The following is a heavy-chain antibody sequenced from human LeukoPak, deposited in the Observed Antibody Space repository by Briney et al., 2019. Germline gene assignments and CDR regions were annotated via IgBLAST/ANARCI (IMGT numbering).Heavy chain of an antibody. V-gene: IGHV3-48*03. CDR1: GFTFDDYA. Sequence: GGSLRLSCAASGFTFDDYAMHWVRQAPGKGLEWVSYISSSGSTIYYADSVKGRFTISRDNAKNSLYLQMNSLRAEDTAVYYCARVASLYYYGMDVWGQGTTVTVSS. CDR3: ARVASLYYYGMDV. CDR2: ISSSGSTI. J-gene: IGHJ6*02.